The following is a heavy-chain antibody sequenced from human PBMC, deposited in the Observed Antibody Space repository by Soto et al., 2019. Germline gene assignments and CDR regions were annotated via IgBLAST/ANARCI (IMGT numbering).Heavy chain of an antibody. CDR2: ISYDGSNK. V-gene: IGHV3-30-3*01. CDR3: ASPAAAGTYSRYYYGMDV. Sequence: GGSLRLSCAASGFTFSSYAMHWVRQAPGKGLEWVAVISYDGSNKYYADSVKGRFTISRDNSKNTLYLQMNSLRAEDTAVYYCASPAAAGTYSRYYYGMDVWGQGTTVTVSS. D-gene: IGHD6-13*01. CDR1: GFTFSSYA. J-gene: IGHJ6*02.